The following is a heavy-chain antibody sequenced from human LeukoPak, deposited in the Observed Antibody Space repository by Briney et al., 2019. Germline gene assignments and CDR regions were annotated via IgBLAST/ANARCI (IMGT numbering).Heavy chain of an antibody. Sequence: ASVKVSCKASGYTFTSYDINWVRQATGQGLEWMGWMNPNSGNTGYAQKFQGRVTMTRNTSISTAYMELSSLRSGDTAVYYCARGRYSYGYGEFDYWGQGTLVTVSS. V-gene: IGHV1-8*01. J-gene: IGHJ4*02. CDR1: GYTFTSYD. CDR2: MNPNSGNT. CDR3: ARGRYSYGYGEFDY. D-gene: IGHD5-18*01.